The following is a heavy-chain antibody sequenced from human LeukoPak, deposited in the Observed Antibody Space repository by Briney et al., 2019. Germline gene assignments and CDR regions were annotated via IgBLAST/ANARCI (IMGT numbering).Heavy chain of an antibody. J-gene: IGHJ4*02. CDR2: MNPNSGNT. V-gene: IGHV1-8*01. D-gene: IGHD3-10*01. Sequence: GASVTVSCKASGYTFTTYDINWVRQATGQGREWMGWMNPNSGNTGYAQKFQGRVTMTRNTSMSTAYMELSSLRSEDTAVYYCARANYYGSGKKDLDYWGQGTLVTVSS. CDR1: GYTFTTYD. CDR3: ARANYYGSGKKDLDY.